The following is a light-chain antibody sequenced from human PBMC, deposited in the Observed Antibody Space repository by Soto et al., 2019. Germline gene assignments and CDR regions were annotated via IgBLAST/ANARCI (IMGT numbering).Light chain of an antibody. CDR1: SSDVGGYNY. CDR3: SSYTSSNTVL. V-gene: IGLV2-14*03. Sequence: QSALTQPASVSGSPGQSITISCTGTSSDVGGYNYVSWYQHHPGKAPKLMIYDVTDRPSGISFRFSGSKSGNTASLTISRLQAEDEADYYCSSYTSSNTVLFGGRTKLTVL. CDR2: DVT. J-gene: IGLJ2*01.